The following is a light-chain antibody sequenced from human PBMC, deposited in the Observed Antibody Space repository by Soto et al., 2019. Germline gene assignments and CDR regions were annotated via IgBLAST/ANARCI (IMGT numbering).Light chain of an antibody. V-gene: IGLV2-14*03. J-gene: IGLJ1*01. Sequence: QSALTQPASVSGAPGQSITISCTGTSRDVGAYDYVSWYLQYPDKAPQLLIYDVDHRPSGVSSRFSGSKSGNTASLTISGLQAEDEGDYYCCSYADGSIYVFGTGTKLTVL. CDR3: CSYADGSIYV. CDR1: SRDVGAYDY. CDR2: DVD.